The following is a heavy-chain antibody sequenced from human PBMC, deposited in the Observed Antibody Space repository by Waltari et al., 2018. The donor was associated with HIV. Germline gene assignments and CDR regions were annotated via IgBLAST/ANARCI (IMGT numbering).Heavy chain of an antibody. Sequence: EVQLFESGGGLVQPGGSLRLSCAASGSTFSSYAMSWVRQAPGKGLEWVSAISGSGGSTYYADSVKGRFTISRDNSKNTLYLQMNSLRAEDTAVYYCAKGDIVVVPAVAGGDSGYFDYWGQGTLVTVSS. D-gene: IGHD2-2*01. J-gene: IGHJ4*02. V-gene: IGHV3-23*01. CDR3: AKGDIVVVPAVAGGDSGYFDY. CDR1: GSTFSSYA. CDR2: ISGSGGST.